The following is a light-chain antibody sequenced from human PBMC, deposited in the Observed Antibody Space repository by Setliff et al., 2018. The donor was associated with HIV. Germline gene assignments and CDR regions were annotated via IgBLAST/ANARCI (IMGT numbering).Light chain of an antibody. J-gene: IGLJ2*01. CDR3: CSFAGSDSWS. Sequence: QSALAQPASVSGSPGQSITISCTGSSSNIGAYESVSWYQQHPGEVPKLIIYNASKRPSGVSNRFSGSKSGNTASLTISSLQAEDEADYYCCSFAGSDSWSFAGGTK. CDR1: SSNIGAYES. CDR2: NAS. V-gene: IGLV2-23*01.